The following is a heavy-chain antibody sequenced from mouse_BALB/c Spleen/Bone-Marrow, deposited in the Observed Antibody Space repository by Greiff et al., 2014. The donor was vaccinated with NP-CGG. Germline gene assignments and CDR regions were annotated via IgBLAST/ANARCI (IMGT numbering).Heavy chain of an antibody. Sequence: VQLQQSGAELVKPGASVKLSCKASGYTFTSYYLYWVKQRPGQGLEWIGEINTSNGGTNFNERFKSKASLTVDKSSSTAYMQLNSLTSEDSAVYYCTRRSLLSDYYSMDYWGQGTSVTVSS. D-gene: IGHD2-10*01. CDR1: GYTFTSYY. V-gene: IGHV1S81*02. CDR2: INTSNGGT. J-gene: IGHJ4*01. CDR3: TRRSLLSDYYSMDY.